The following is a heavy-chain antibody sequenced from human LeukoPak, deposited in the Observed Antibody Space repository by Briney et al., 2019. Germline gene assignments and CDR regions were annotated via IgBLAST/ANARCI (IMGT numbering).Heavy chain of an antibody. D-gene: IGHD6-19*01. CDR2: IQYDGSNE. CDR3: AKDPRRYSSTGGYFDY. J-gene: IGHJ4*02. V-gene: IGHV3-30*02. CDR1: GFTFSSYG. Sequence: GGSLRLSCAASGFTFSSYGMHWVRQAPGKGLEWVAYIQYDGSNEQYADSVKGRFSISRDSSKNILYLQMNSLRAEDTAVYYCAKDPRRYSSTGGYFDYWGQGTLVTVSS.